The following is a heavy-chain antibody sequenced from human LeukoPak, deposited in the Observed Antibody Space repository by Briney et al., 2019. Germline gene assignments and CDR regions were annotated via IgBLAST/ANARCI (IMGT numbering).Heavy chain of an antibody. CDR3: ARVSRYCTTINCYGYFFDY. J-gene: IGHJ4*02. CDR2: IDGGGST. V-gene: IGHV3-66*01. D-gene: IGHD2-8*01. Sequence: GGSLRLSCAASGFTVSRNSMSWIRQAPGKGLEWVSLIDGGGSTFNADSVKGRLTISRDNSKNTLHLQMNSLGAEDTAVYYCARVSRYCTTINCYGYFFDYWGQGTLVTVSS. CDR1: GFTVSRNS.